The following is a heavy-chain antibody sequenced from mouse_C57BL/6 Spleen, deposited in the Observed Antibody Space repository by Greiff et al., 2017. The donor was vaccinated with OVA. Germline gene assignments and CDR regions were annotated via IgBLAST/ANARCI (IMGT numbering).Heavy chain of an antibody. D-gene: IGHD1-1*01. V-gene: IGHV1-5*01. CDR1: GYTFTSYW. Sequence: EVQLQESGTVLARPGASVKMSCKTSGYTFTSYWMHWVKQRPGQGLEWIGAIYPGNSDTSYNQKFKGKAKLTAVTSASTAYMELSSLTNEDSAVYYCTREITTVVATGAMDYWGQGTSVTVSS. CDR3: TREITTVVATGAMDY. J-gene: IGHJ4*01. CDR2: IYPGNSDT.